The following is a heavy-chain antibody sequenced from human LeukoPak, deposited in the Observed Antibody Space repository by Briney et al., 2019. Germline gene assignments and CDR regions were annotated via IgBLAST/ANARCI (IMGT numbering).Heavy chain of an antibody. J-gene: IGHJ4*02. CDR1: GFTFGNYW. D-gene: IGHD6-13*01. CDR2: IKQDGSEK. CDR3: ARAIGSGTEDC. Sequence: PGGSLRLSCVASGFTFGNYWMSWVRQAPGKGLEWVANIKQDGSEKYYVDSVKGRFTISRDNAKNSLYLQMNSLGAEDTAVYYCARAIGSGTEDCWGQGSLVTVSS. V-gene: IGHV3-7*01.